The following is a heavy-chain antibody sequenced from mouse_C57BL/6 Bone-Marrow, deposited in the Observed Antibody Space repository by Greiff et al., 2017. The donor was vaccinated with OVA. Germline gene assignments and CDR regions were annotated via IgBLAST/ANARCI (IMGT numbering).Heavy chain of an antibody. D-gene: IGHD1-1*01. J-gene: IGHJ1*03. CDR3: ARNFPSTGPSPYWYCDV. CDR1: GYTFTSYW. Sequence: VQLQQPGAELVKPGASVKMSCKASGYTFTSYWITWVKQRPGQGLEWIGDIYPGSGSTNYNEKLKSKATLTVDKSSSTAYMLLSSLTSDAAAVFYCARNFPSTGPSPYWYCDVWGKGTTVTVSS. V-gene: IGHV1-55*01. CDR2: IYPGSGST.